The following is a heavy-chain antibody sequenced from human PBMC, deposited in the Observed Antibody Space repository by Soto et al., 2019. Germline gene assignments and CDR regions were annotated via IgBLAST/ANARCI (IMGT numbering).Heavy chain of an antibody. J-gene: IGHJ3*02. Sequence: ASVKVSCKASGYTFTSYGISWVRQAPGQGLEWMGWISAYNGNTNYAQKLQGRVTMTTDTSTSTAYMELRSLRPDDTAVYYCARDFSNPPGFSDVFDIWGRGAMVTVSS. CDR1: GYTFTSYG. CDR2: ISAYNGNT. V-gene: IGHV1-18*01. D-gene: IGHD3-3*02. CDR3: ARDFSNPPGFSDVFDI.